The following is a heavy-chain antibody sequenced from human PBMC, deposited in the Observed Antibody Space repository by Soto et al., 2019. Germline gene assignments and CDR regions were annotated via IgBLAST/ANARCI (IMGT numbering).Heavy chain of an antibody. J-gene: IGHJ4*02. CDR2: ISGSGGSK. D-gene: IGHD1-7*01. CDR1: GFNFKKFA. CDR3: AKDRRAGGNYGFYSDF. Sequence: PGGSLRLSCEASGFNFKKFAMGWVRQAPGEGLEWVSTISGSGGSKYYADSGKGRFTISRDNSKNTLYLKMTSLRADETAVDSWAKDRRAGGNYGFYSDFWGQGALVTVSS. V-gene: IGHV3-23*01.